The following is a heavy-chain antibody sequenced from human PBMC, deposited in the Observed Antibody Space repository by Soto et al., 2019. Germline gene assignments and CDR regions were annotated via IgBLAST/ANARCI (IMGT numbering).Heavy chain of an antibody. CDR3: ARGEQYSGRIFDY. CDR2: TYYRSKWYY. V-gene: IGHV6-1*01. Sequence: QTLSLPCAITGDSVSSTSAGCSWVRPSPSRGLEWLGRTYYRSKWYYEYAVSVRGRITINPDTSKNQYSLQLNSVTPEDTAVYFCARGEQYSGRIFDYWGQGTLVTVSS. CDR1: GDSVSSTSAG. D-gene: IGHD1-26*01. J-gene: IGHJ4*01.